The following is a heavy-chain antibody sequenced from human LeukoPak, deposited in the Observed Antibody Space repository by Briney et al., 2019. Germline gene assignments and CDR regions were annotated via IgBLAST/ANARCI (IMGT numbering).Heavy chain of an antibody. CDR1: GHTFTGYY. V-gene: IGHV1-2*02. CDR2: INPNRGGT. J-gene: IGHJ4*02. D-gene: IGHD6-6*01. CDR3: ARVRYSSSLWY. Sequence: EASVTVSRMASGHTFTGYYLHWVRQAPGQGLGWMGWINPNRGGTNYAQKFQGRVTMTRDTYISTDYMELSRMRSDDTAVYYCARVRYSSSLWYWGRGTLVTVSS.